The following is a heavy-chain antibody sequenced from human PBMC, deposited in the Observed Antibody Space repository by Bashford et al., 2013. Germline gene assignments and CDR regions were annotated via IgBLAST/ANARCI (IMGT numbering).Heavy chain of an antibody. Sequence: WVRQAPGQGLEWMGIINPSGGSTSYAQKFQGRVTMTRDTSTSTVYMELSSLRSEDTAVYYCARDLDSGSPNDAFDIWGQGTMVTVSS. V-gene: IGHV1-46*03. D-gene: IGHD5-12*01. CDR2: INPSGGST. CDR3: ARDLDSGSPNDAFDI. J-gene: IGHJ3*02.